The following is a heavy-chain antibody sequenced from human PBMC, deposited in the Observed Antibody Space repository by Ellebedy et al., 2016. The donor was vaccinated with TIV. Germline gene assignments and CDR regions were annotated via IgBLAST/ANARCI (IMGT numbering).Heavy chain of an antibody. CDR1: GFTFSSYG. CDR3: AREQGYGDYFDAFDI. Sequence: GGSLRLSXAASGFTFSSYGMHWVRQAPGKGLEWVAVIWYDGSNKYYADSVKGRFTISRDNSKNTLYLQMNSLRAEDTAVYYCAREQGYGDYFDAFDIWGQGTMVTVSS. V-gene: IGHV3-33*01. J-gene: IGHJ3*02. CDR2: IWYDGSNK. D-gene: IGHD4-17*01.